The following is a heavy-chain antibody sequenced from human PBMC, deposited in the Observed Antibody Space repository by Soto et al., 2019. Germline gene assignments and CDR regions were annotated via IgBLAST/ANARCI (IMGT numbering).Heavy chain of an antibody. V-gene: IGHV1-3*01. CDR1: GYTFTRNA. D-gene: IGHD3-9*01. J-gene: IGHJ4*02. CDR2: IDAGNGNT. CDR3: ARSETDYSSFDF. Sequence: GASVKVSRKASGYTFTRNAIHWVRQAPGQRLEWIGKIDAGNGNTKYSQKFQDRVTITRDTSASAAYMELRTLRSEDTSIYYCARSETDYSSFDFWGQGTLVTVSS.